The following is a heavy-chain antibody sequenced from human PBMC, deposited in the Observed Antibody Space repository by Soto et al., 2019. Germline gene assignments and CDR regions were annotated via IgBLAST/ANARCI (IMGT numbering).Heavy chain of an antibody. CDR1: GLTFSSYS. J-gene: IGHJ5*02. D-gene: IGHD5-18*01. CDR3: ANGDGYSYGSNWFDP. CDR2: ISGSGGST. V-gene: IGHV3-23*01. Sequence: GGFLRLSCAASGLTFSSYSMNRVRQAPGKGLEWVSAISGSGGSTYYADSVKGRFTISRDNSKNTLYLQMNSLRAEDTAVYYCANGDGYSYGSNWFDPWGQGTLVSVSS.